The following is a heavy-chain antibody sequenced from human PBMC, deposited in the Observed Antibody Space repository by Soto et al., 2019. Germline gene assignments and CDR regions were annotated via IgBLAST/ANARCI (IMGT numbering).Heavy chain of an antibody. D-gene: IGHD3-22*01. CDR1: GGSIRSGGYY. CDR2: IYYSGST. J-gene: IGHJ5*02. V-gene: IGHV4-31*03. Sequence: VQLQESGPGLVKPSQTLSLTCTVSGGSIRSGGYYWSWIRQHPGKGLEWLGYIYYSGSTYYNPSLKSRVTISVDTSKNQFSLKLRSVTAAHTAVYYCAISSGYADWFDPWGQGTLVTVSS. CDR3: AISSGYADWFDP.